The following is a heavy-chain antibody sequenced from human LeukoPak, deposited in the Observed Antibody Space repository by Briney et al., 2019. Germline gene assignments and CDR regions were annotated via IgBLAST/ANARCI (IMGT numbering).Heavy chain of an antibody. CDR3: VRVSCTNGVCYGFDY. D-gene: IGHD2-8*01. J-gene: IGHJ4*02. CDR1: GFTFSRYW. CDR2: IKQDGSEK. V-gene: IGHV3-7*01. Sequence: QPGGSLRLSCAASGFTFSRYWISWVRQAPGKGLEWVANIKQDGSEKYYVDSVKGRFTISRDNAKNSLYLQMNSLRGEDTAVYYCVRVSCTNGVCYGFDYWGQGTLVTVPS.